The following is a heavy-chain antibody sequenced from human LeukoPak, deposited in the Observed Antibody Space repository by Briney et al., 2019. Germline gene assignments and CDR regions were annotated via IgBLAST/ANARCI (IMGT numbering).Heavy chain of an antibody. J-gene: IGHJ4*02. V-gene: IGHV3-23*01. CDR2: ISGSGDNT. CDR3: AKGSYYDSSGSFYFDY. D-gene: IGHD3-22*01. CDR1: GFTFSSYA. Sequence: GGSLRLSCAASGFTFSSYAMSWVRQAPGKGLEWVSGISGSGDNTYYADSVKGRFTISGDNSKNTLYVQVNSLGTKDTAAYYCAKGSYYDSSGSFYFDYWGQGTLVTVSS.